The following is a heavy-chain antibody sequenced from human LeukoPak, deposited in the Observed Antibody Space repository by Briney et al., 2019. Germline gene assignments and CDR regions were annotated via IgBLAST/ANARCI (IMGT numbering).Heavy chain of an antibody. J-gene: IGHJ4*01. D-gene: IGHD5-24*01. CDR1: GFKFSSYW. Sequence: PGGSLRLSCAVSGFKFSSYWMNWVRQVPGKGLMWVAHINTNGDSANYADSAKGRFTISRDNARSTLSLQMNSLRAEDTAIYYCVRDNAYTFDYWGQGTLVTVSS. CDR2: INTNGDSA. V-gene: IGHV3-74*01. CDR3: VRDNAYTFDY.